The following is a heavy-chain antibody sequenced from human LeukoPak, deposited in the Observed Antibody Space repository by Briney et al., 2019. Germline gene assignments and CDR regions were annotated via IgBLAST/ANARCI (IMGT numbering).Heavy chain of an antibody. CDR3: VKRTSDYYYYDY. CDR1: GFTFSTYA. CDR2: ISSNGGST. D-gene: IGHD3-3*01. V-gene: IGHV3-64D*09. Sequence: SGGSLRLSCSASGFTFSTYAINWVRQAPGKGLEYVSAISSNGGSTYYADSVKGRFTISRDNSKNTLYLQTSSLRAEDTAVYYCVKRTSDYYYYDYWGRGTLVTVSS. J-gene: IGHJ4*02.